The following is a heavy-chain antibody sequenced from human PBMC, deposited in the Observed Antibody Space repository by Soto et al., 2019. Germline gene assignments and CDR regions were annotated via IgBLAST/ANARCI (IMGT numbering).Heavy chain of an antibody. CDR2: ASPLSATT. CDR3: ARGGTAEADF. CDR1: GYTFTGYG. Sequence: QAQLVQSGAEVKAPGASVKVSCKASGYTFTGYGITWVRQAPGQGLEWMGWASPLSATTNYAPKFQGRVTMTTDTATNMAYMELRSVRSDDTAVYYCARGGTAEADFWGQGTLVTVSS. J-gene: IGHJ4*02. V-gene: IGHV1-18*01. D-gene: IGHD2-21*02.